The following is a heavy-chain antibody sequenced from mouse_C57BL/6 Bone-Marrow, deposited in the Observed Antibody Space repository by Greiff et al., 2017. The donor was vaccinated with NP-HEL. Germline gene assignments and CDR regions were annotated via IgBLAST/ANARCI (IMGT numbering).Heavy chain of an antibody. CDR1: GYTFTDYY. CDR2: IDPSDSYT. V-gene: IGHV1-69*01. Sequence: VQLQQSGAELVRPGASVKLSCKASGYTFTDYYINWVKQRPGQGLEWIGEIDPSDSYTNYNQKFKGKSTLTVDKSSSTAYMQLSSLTSEDSAVYYCASRDWYFDVWGTGTTVTVSS. CDR3: ASRDWYFDV. J-gene: IGHJ1*03.